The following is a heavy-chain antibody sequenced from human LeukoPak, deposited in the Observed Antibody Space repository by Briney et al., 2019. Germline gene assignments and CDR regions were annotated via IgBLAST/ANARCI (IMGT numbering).Heavy chain of an antibody. CDR1: GFTFSSYV. CDR2: ISYDGSNE. J-gene: IGHJ5*02. Sequence: QAGGSLRLSCAASGFTFSSYVMHWVRQAPGKGLEWVAIISYDGSNEYYADSVKGRFTISRDNAKNSLYLQMNSLRAEDTAVYYCARGSNWFDPWGQGTLVTVSS. CDR3: ARGSNWFDP. V-gene: IGHV3-30*04.